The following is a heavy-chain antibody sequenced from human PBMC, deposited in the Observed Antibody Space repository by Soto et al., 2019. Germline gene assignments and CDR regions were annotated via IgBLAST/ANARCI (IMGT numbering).Heavy chain of an antibody. CDR1: GGSISSYY. Sequence: SETLSLTCTVSGGSISSYYWSWIRQPPGKGLECIGYIYYSGSTNYNPSLKSRVTISVDTSKNQFSLKLTSVTAADTAVYYCARDSYGDSLEYWGQGTLVTVS. V-gene: IGHV4-59*01. CDR3: ARDSYGDSLEY. D-gene: IGHD4-17*01. J-gene: IGHJ4*02. CDR2: IYYSGST.